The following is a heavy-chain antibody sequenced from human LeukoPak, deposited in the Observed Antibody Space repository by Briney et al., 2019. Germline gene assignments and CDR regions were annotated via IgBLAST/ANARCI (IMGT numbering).Heavy chain of an antibody. CDR3: ARVGGTATTGYYYMDV. V-gene: IGHV4-4*07. J-gene: IGHJ6*03. CDR1: GDSISGYY. Sequence: PSETLSLTCNVSGDSISGYYWSWIRQPAGKGQECIGRIYSSGSTNYNPSLKSRLTMSVDTSKNQFSLKLSSVTAADTAVYYCARVGGTATTGYYYMDVWGKGTTVTVSS. D-gene: IGHD1-1*01. CDR2: IYSSGST.